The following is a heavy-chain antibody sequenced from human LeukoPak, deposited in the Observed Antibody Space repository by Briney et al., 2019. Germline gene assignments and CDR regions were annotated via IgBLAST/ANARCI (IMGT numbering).Heavy chain of an antibody. J-gene: IGHJ4*02. CDR2: ISWNSGSI. CDR1: GFTFDDYA. CDR3: AKDMSRSSWYRTFDY. D-gene: IGHD6-13*01. V-gene: IGHV3-9*01. Sequence: PGRSLRLSCAASGFTFDDYAMHWVRQAPGKGLEWVSGISWNSGSIGYADSVKGRFTISRDNAKNSLYLQMNSLRAEDTALYYCAKDMSRSSWYRTFDYWGQGTLVTVSS.